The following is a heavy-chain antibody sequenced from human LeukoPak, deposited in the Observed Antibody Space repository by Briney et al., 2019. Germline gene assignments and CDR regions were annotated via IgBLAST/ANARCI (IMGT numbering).Heavy chain of an antibody. CDR1: GFNFSNYD. CDR2: MSGSGSYI. D-gene: IGHD3-10*01. J-gene: IGHJ4*02. CDR3: ARLAYGSGSRPLDY. Sequence: GGSLRLSCAASGFNFSNYDMTWVRQAPGRGLEWASSMSGSGSYIYHADSVKGRFTISRGNAQSSLYLSMNSLRVDDTAVYYCARLAYGSGSRPLDYWGQGILVTVSS. V-gene: IGHV3-21*01.